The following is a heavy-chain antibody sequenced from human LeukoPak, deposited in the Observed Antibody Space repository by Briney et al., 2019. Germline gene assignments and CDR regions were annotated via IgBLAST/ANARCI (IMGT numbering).Heavy chain of an antibody. D-gene: IGHD2-2*01. V-gene: IGHV4-30-4*08. Sequence: PSETLSLTCTVSGGSISSGDYYWSWIRQPPGKGLEWIGYIYYSGSTYYNPSLKSRVTISVDTSKNQFSLKLSSVTAADTAVYYCAVTLGYCSSTSCLYYFDYWGQGTLVTVSS. J-gene: IGHJ4*02. CDR1: GGSISSGDYY. CDR2: IYYSGST. CDR3: AVTLGYCSSTSCLYYFDY.